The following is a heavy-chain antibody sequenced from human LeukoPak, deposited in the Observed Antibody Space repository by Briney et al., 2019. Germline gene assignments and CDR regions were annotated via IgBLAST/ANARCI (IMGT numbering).Heavy chain of an antibody. Sequence: PSETLSLTCTVSGGSISSNIYYWGWIRQPPGKGLEWIGTIYYSGTTYYNPSLKSRVTISVDTSKNQFSLKLSSVTAADTAVYYCARGTRDPDGYNYPFDFDYWGQGTLVTVSS. CDR1: GGSISSNIYY. CDR2: IYYSGTT. J-gene: IGHJ4*02. V-gene: IGHV4-39*01. D-gene: IGHD5-24*01. CDR3: ARGTRDPDGYNYPFDFDY.